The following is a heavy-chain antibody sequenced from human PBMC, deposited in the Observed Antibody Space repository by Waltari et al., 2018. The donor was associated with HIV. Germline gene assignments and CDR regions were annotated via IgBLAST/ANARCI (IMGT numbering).Heavy chain of an antibody. J-gene: IGHJ6*02. CDR3: FYYSNTESYGLDV. Sequence: QGQLVQSGAEVKKPGASVKVSCKASGYTFTAHYIHWVRQATGQGLEWMGRINPKSGVTHYAQKFQDRVTVTRDTSIATAYMELISLRSDDTARYFCFYYSNTESYGLDVWGQGTTVTVSS. CDR1: GYTFTAHY. D-gene: IGHD3-22*01. V-gene: IGHV1-2*06. CDR2: INPKSGVT.